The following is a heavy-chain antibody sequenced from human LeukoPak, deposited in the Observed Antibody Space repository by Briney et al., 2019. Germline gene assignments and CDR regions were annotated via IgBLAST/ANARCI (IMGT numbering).Heavy chain of an antibody. D-gene: IGHD3-10*01. J-gene: IGHJ3*01. Sequence: SETLSLTCTVSGGSISSDTYFWSWIRQPAGKGLEWIGRISSTGRTDYNPSLTSRVTISVDTSKNQFSMKLSSVTAADTAVYYCAKGAGPPWFDPWGQGTMVTVSS. CDR1: GGSISSDTYF. CDR3: AKGAGPPWFDP. V-gene: IGHV4-61*02. CDR2: ISSTGRT.